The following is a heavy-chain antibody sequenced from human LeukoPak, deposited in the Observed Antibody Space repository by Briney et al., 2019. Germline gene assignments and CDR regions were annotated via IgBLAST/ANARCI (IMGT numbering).Heavy chain of an antibody. CDR2: IYYSGST. Sequence: SETLSLTCTVSGGSVSSGSYYWGWIRQPPGRGLEWIGYIYYSGSTNYNPSLKSRVTISVDTSKNQFSLKLSSVTAADTAVYYCATHDYSSSWYLDYWGQGTLVTVSS. J-gene: IGHJ4*02. CDR1: GGSVSSGSYY. D-gene: IGHD6-13*01. V-gene: IGHV4-61*01. CDR3: ATHDYSSSWYLDY.